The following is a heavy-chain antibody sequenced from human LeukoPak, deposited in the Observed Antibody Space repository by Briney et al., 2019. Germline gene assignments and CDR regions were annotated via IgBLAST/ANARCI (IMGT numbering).Heavy chain of an antibody. V-gene: IGHV3-23*01. Sequence: GGTLRLSCAASGITFSSYGMSWVRQAPGKGLEWVSSISSTGGTTYYADSVKGRFTISRDNSKNTLYLQMNSPRAEDTAVYYCAKVLHDYGDYVVGIDIWGQGTMVTVSS. D-gene: IGHD4-17*01. J-gene: IGHJ3*02. CDR3: AKVLHDYGDYVVGIDI. CDR1: GITFSSYG. CDR2: ISSTGGTT.